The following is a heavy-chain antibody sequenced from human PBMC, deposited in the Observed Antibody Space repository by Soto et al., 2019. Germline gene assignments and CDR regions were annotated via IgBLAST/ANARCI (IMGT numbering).Heavy chain of an antibody. Sequence: SETLSLTCAVSGASVSSSYCWSWVRQPPGKGLEWIGYIYHSGSAYYNPSLKSRVTISIDRSKNQFSLKLSSVTAADTAVYYCARVPDYWGQGILVT. CDR1: GASVSSSYC. CDR2: IYHSGSA. J-gene: IGHJ4*02. CDR3: ARVPDY. V-gene: IGHV4-4*02. D-gene: IGHD2-2*01.